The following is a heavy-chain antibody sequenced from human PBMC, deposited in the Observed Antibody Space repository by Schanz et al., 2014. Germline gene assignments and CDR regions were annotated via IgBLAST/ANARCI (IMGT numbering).Heavy chain of an antibody. V-gene: IGHV1-2*06. CDR3: ARVGQVSGYISSWYL. CDR1: GYTFIDYS. D-gene: IGHD6-13*01. CDR2: ITPKTGVT. Sequence: QLVQSGSEFRKPGASVKVSCKASGYTFIDYSLNWVRQAPGQGLEWLGRITPKTGVTNYAQKFNDRVTMTREASTNTVYMELSRLTSDDMAVYYCARVGQVSGYISSWYLWGQGTLVTVSS. J-gene: IGHJ4*02.